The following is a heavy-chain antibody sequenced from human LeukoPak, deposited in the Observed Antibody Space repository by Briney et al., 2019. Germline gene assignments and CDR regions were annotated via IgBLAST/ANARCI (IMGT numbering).Heavy chain of an antibody. D-gene: IGHD3-16*01. J-gene: IGHJ4*02. Sequence: PGGSLRLSCAASGFTLSNAWMSWVRQAPGKGLEWVGRIKTKTDGDRTDYAAPVEGRFTISRDDSKNTLSLQMNSLKTEDTAVYYCVGGPALRYWGQGTLVTVSS. CDR1: GFTLSNAW. CDR2: IKTKTDGDRT. V-gene: IGHV3-15*01. CDR3: VGGPALRY.